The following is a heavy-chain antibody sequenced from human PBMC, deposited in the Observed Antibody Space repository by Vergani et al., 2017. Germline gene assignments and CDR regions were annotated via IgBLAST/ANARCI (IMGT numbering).Heavy chain of an antibody. CDR1: ESSFISTE. CDR3: TRHVPCGDGACLHFDH. CDR2: INTIDSKI. Sequence: EVMLVQSGAGVKKPGESLKISCKYSESSFISTEIAWVRQMSGKGLQWMGNINTIDSKIAYSPSFQGQAIMSLDKSITTAYLQWRSLKASDTAIYYCTRHVPCGDGACLHFDHWGQGTHVTGSS. D-gene: IGHD2-21*01. V-gene: IGHV5-51*01. J-gene: IGHJ4*02.